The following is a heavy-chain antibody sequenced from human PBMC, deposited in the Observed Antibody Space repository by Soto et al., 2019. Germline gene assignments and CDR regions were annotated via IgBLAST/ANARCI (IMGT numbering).Heavy chain of an antibody. V-gene: IGHV4-30-4*01. Sequence: SETLSLTCTVSGGSIRSGDPYWSWIRQPPGKGLEWIGYIYYSGSTYYNPSLKSRVTISLDTSKNQFSLNLSSVTAADTAVYYCARTHYSDRSGTDYWGQGTLVTVSS. CDR1: GGSIRSGDPY. J-gene: IGHJ4*02. D-gene: IGHD3-22*01. CDR2: IYYSGST. CDR3: ARTHYSDRSGTDY.